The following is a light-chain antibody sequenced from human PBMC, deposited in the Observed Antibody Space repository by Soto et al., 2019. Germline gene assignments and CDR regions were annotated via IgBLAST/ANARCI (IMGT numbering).Light chain of an antibody. J-gene: IGKJ1*01. V-gene: IGKV1-5*03. CDR3: QQYNSHPWT. Sequence: DIQMTQSPSTLSGSVGDRVTITCRASQTISSWLAWYQQKPGKAPKLLIYKASTLKSGVPSRFSGSGSGTEFTLTISSLQPDDFGTYYCQQYNSHPWTFGQGTKVDIK. CDR2: KAS. CDR1: QTISSW.